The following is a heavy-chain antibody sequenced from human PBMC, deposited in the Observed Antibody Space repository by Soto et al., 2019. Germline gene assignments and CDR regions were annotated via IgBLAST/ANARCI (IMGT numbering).Heavy chain of an antibody. V-gene: IGHV4-39*02. D-gene: IGHD5-18*01. Sequence: SETLSLTCTVSGGSISSSSYYWGWIRQPPGKGLEWIGSIYYNGNTKYSPSLKSRVTMSVDTSKNHFSLKLSSVTAADTAVYYCACIFSGGYGYGFYYYGMDVWGQGTTVTVS. J-gene: IGHJ6*02. CDR2: IYYNGNT. CDR3: ACIFSGGYGYGFYYYGMDV. CDR1: GGSISSSSYY.